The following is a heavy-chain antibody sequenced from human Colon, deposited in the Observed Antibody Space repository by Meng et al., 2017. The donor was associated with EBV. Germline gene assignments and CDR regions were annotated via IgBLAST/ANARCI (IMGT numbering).Heavy chain of an antibody. V-gene: IGHV4-4*02. CDR2: TSHSGST. D-gene: IGHD3-22*01. Sequence: QVQLQESGPGLVKPSXXLSLTCAVSGGSISRSDWWSWVRQPPGKGLEWIGETSHSGSTDYSPSLKSRVTISLDKSKNQLSQKLNSVTAADTAVYYCASSDYYRSDYWGQGTLVTVSS. J-gene: IGHJ4*02. CDR3: ASSDYYRSDY. CDR1: GGSISRSDW.